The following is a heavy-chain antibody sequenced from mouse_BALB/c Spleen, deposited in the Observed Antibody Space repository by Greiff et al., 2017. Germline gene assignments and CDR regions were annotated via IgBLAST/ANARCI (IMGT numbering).Heavy chain of an antibody. CDR1: GFTFSDYY. Sequence: EVQLVESGGGLVKPGGSLKLSCAASGFTFSDYYMYWVRQTPEKRLEWVATISDGGSYTYYPDSVKGRFTISRDNAKNNLYLQMSSLKSEDTAMYYCARGDFDVWGAGTTVTVSS. V-gene: IGHV5-4*02. CDR2: ISDGGSYT. J-gene: IGHJ1*01. CDR3: ARGDFDV.